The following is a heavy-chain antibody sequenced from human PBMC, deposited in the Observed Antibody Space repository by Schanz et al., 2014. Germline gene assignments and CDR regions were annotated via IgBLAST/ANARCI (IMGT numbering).Heavy chain of an antibody. Sequence: QVQLVQSGAEVKKPGSSVKVSCKASGGTFSSFAIFWVRQAPGQGLEWMGTIIPILDITNYAQKFQGRVTITADKSTSTASMELSSLRSEDTAVYYCARGPSQGYSYGHNIGAYYYGMDVWGQGTTVTVSS. J-gene: IGHJ6*02. CDR2: IIPILDIT. CDR1: GGTFSSFA. D-gene: IGHD5-18*01. CDR3: ARGPSQGYSYGHNIGAYYYGMDV. V-gene: IGHV1-69*04.